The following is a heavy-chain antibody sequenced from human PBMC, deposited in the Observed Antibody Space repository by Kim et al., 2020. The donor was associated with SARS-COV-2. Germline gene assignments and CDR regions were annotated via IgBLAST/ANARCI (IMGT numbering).Heavy chain of an antibody. CDR2: XNMDGSNT. CDR1: GFTFSSYW. D-gene: IGHD3-10*01. V-gene: IGHV3-74*01. CDR3: ARGGVSGSYSGVNYGLDV. J-gene: IGHJ6*01. Sequence: GGSLRLSCATSGFTFSSYWVHWVRQAPGKGLVWVSRXNMDGSNTDHADSVKGRFTISRDXAKNTLYLQMXSLRAEDTAVYYCARGGVSGSYSGVNYGLDVWGQGTTVTVSS.